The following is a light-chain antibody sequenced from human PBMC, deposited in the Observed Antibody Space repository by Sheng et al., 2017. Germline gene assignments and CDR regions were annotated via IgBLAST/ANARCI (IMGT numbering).Light chain of an antibody. CDR3: QQTYSTVWA. Sequence: DIQMTQFPSSLSASVGDRVTITCRASQNINNFLNWYQQKPGRAPNLLIYAAATLQSGVPSRFSGSGSGTDFTLTISSLQPEDFATYYCQQTYSTVWAFGQGTK. V-gene: IGKV1-39*01. CDR1: QNINNF. J-gene: IGKJ1*01. CDR2: AAA.